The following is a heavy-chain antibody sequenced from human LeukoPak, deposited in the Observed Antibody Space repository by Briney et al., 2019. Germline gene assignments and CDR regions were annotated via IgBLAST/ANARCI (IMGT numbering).Heavy chain of an antibody. CDR1: GFSLSNARMG. V-gene: IGHV2-26*01. CDR3: ARSTTIFGVVILGYYFDY. D-gene: IGHD3-3*01. Sequence: SGPTLVNPTETLTLTCTVSGFSLSNARMGVSWIRQPPGKALEWLAHIFSNDEKSYSTSLKSRLTISKDTSKSQVVLTMTNMDPVDTATYYCARSTTIFGVVILGYYFDYWGQGTLVTVSS. J-gene: IGHJ4*02. CDR2: IFSNDEK.